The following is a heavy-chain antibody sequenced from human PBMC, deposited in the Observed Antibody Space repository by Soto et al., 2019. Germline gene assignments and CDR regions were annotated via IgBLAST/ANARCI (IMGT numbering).Heavy chain of an antibody. CDR1: GFTFSNPW. D-gene: IGHD3-22*01. CDR3: TTDRGYLTFDY. Sequence: GGSLRLSCAASGFTFSNPWMNWVRQAPGKGLEWVANIKEDGTAKYYLDSVKGRFTVSRDNVKNSLYLQMNSLRAEDTAMYYCTTDRGYLTFDYWGPGTLVTVSS. CDR2: IKEDGTAK. J-gene: IGHJ4*02. V-gene: IGHV3-7*01.